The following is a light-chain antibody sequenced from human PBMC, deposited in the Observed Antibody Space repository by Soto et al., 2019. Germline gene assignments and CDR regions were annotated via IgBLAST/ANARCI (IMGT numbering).Light chain of an antibody. Sequence: QSVLTQPPSASGSPGQSVTISCTGTKNDIGVYDFVSWYQHHPGKAPRLIIYEVVQRPSGVPDRFSGSKSGNTASLTISGLQAEDEADYYCCSYAGSSNFYVFGTGTKVTVL. V-gene: IGLV2-8*01. CDR2: EVV. CDR1: KNDIGVYDF. J-gene: IGLJ1*01. CDR3: CSYAGSSNFYV.